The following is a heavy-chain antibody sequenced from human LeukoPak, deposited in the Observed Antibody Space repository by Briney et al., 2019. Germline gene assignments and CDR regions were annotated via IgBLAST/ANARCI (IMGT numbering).Heavy chain of an antibody. CDR1: GDSVSSNSAA. J-gene: IGHJ4*02. Sequence: SQTLSLTCAISGDSVSSNSAAWHWIRQSPSRGLEWLGRTYYRSKWYNEYAVSVKSRITINPDTSKNQFSLQLNSVTPEDTAVYYCARAQAYSGRIFDYWGQGTLVTVSS. V-gene: IGHV6-1*01. D-gene: IGHD1-26*01. CDR3: ARAQAYSGRIFDY. CDR2: TYYRSKWYN.